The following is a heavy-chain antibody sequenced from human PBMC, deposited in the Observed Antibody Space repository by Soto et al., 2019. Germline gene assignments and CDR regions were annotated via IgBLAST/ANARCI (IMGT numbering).Heavy chain of an antibody. V-gene: IGHV6-1*01. CDR1: GDSVSSNSAA. D-gene: IGHD6-19*01. CDR2: TYYRSKWYN. Sequence: SQTLSLTCAISGDSVSSNSAAWNWIRQSPSRGLEWLGRTYYRSKWYNDYAVSVKSRITINPDTSKNQFSLQLNSVTPEDTAVYYCARAQRRMLGGWSGTYYSDYRGQGTLVTDSS. CDR3: ARAQRRMLGGWSGTYYSDY. J-gene: IGHJ4*02.